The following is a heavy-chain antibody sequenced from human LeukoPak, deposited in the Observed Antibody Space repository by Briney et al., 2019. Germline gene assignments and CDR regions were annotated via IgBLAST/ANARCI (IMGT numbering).Heavy chain of an antibody. CDR2: ISSSSYI. J-gene: IGHJ4*02. D-gene: IGHD3-10*01. CDR3: VREGDYYGSGSYHTYYFDY. V-gene: IGHV3-21*01. CDR1: GFTFSSYS. Sequence: GGSLRLSCAASGFTFSSYSMNWVRQAPGKGLEWVSSISSSSYIYYADSVKGRFTISRDNAKNSLYLQMNSLRDEDTAVYYCVREGDYYGSGSYHTYYFDYWGQGTLVTVSS.